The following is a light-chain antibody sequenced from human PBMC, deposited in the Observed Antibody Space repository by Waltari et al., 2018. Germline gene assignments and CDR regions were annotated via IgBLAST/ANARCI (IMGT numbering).Light chain of an antibody. CDR3: QQSYSTSFT. J-gene: IGKJ3*01. CDR1: QSISSR. CDR2: AAS. Sequence: MQLTQSPSFLSASVGDRVTITCRASQSISSRLNWYQQRPGKAPNRLIYAASSLRTGVPSRFSGSGSGIDFILTISSLQPEDFATYYCQQSYSTSFTFGPGTKVDLK. V-gene: IGKV1-39*01.